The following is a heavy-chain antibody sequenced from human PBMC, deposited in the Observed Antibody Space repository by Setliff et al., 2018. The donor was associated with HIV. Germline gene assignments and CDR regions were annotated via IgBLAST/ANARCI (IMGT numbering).Heavy chain of an antibody. CDR1: GFTFSNYW. V-gene: IGHV3-48*04. Sequence: GGSLRLSCEASGFTFSNYWMTWVRQAPGKGLEWLSYISSSGTTTYYADSVKGRFTISRDNAKNSVLLQMNSLRVEDTAVYFCAAQGVLWGQGTQVTVSS. J-gene: IGHJ4*02. CDR3: AAQGVL. CDR2: ISSSGTTT.